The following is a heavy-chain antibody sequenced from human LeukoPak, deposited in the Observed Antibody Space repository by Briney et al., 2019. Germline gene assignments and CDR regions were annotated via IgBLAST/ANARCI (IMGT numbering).Heavy chain of an antibody. D-gene: IGHD3-10*01. CDR3: AGASGGERY. CDR2: IKQDGSEK. Sequence: GGSLRLSCAASGFTFSSYWMSWVRQAPGEGLEWVANIKQDGSEKYYVDSVKGRFTVSRDNAENSLYLQMNSLRAEDTAVYFCAGASGGERYWGQGTLVTVSS. V-gene: IGHV3-7*04. CDR1: GFTFSSYW. J-gene: IGHJ4*02.